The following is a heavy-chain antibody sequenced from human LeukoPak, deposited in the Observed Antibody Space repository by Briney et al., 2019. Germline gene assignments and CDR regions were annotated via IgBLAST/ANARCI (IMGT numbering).Heavy chain of an antibody. CDR2: IYYSGST. V-gene: IGHV4-59*12. D-gene: IGHD3-9*01. CDR3: ARVTYDILTGYYSFDY. CDR1: GGSISSYY. Sequence: ASETLSLTCTVSGGSISSYYWSWIRQPPGKGLERIGYIYYSGSTNYNPSLKSRVTISVDTSKNQFSLKLSSVTAADTAVYYCARVTYDILTGYYSFDYWGQGTLVTVSS. J-gene: IGHJ4*02.